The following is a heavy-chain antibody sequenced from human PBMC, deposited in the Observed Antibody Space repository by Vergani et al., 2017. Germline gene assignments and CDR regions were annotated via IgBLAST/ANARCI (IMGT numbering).Heavy chain of an antibody. D-gene: IGHD6-19*01. CDR2: ISYDGSNK. CDR3: ARVKGRWLVTSAFDI. J-gene: IGHJ3*02. V-gene: IGHV3-30-3*01. CDR1: GFTFSSYA. Sequence: QVQLVESGGGVVQPGRSLRLSCAASGFTFSSYAMHWVRQAPGKGLEWVAVISYDGSNKYYADSVKGRFTISRDNSKNTLYLQMNSLRAEDTAVYYCARVKGRWLVTSAFDIWGQGTMVTVSS.